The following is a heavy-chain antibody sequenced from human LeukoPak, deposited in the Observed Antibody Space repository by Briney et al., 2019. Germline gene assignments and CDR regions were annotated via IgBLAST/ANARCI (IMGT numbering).Heavy chain of an antibody. V-gene: IGHV1-2*02. CDR3: ARDKGTYYDILTGYYSPYYFDY. CDR2: INPNSGGT. J-gene: IGHJ4*02. CDR1: GYTFTGYY. D-gene: IGHD3-9*01. Sequence: ASVKVSCKASGYTFTGYYMHWVRQAPGQGLEWMGWINPNSGGTNYAQKFQGRVTMTRDTSISTAYMELSRLRSDDTAVYYCARDKGTYYDILTGYYSPYYFDYWGQGTLVTVSS.